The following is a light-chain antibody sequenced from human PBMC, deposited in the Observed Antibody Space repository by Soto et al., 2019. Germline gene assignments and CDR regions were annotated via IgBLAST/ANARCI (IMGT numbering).Light chain of an antibody. CDR1: SSDVGGYNY. CDR2: DVS. Sequence: QSALTQPASVSGSPGQSITISCTGTSSDVGGYNYVSWYQQHPGKAPKLMIYDVSNRPSGVSNRFSGSKSGNTASLTISGGQAGDEVDYYCSSYTSSSTLYVFGTGTKVTVL. CDR3: SSYTSSSTLYV. V-gene: IGLV2-14*01. J-gene: IGLJ1*01.